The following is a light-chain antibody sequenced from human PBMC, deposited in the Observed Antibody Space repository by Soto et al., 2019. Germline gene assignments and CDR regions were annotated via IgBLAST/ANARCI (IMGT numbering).Light chain of an antibody. Sequence: EIVLIQSPGTLSLSPGHRPTLSSTPSRSVTTDYLAWYQQKPGRAPRLLIYGASGRATGIPDRFSGSGSGTDFTLTISRLETEDFAVYWCKQYGSSPLTFGGGTKVDIK. V-gene: IGKV3-20*01. CDR2: GAS. J-gene: IGKJ4*01. CDR3: KQYGSSPLT. CDR1: RSVTTDY.